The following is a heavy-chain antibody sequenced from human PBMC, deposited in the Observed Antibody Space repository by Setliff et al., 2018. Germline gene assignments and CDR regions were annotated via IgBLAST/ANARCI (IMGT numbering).Heavy chain of an antibody. CDR1: GFTFSNYW. CDR3: AKDSSGWPHSLISYFQH. Sequence: PGGSLRLSCAASGFTFSNYWMHWVRQVPGKGLVWVGRVNGDGSTTGYADSVKGRLTISRDNSKNTLYLQMNSLRTEDTAVYYCAKDSSGWPHSLISYFQHWGQGTLVTVSS. D-gene: IGHD6-19*01. CDR2: VNGDGSTT. J-gene: IGHJ1*01. V-gene: IGHV3-74*01.